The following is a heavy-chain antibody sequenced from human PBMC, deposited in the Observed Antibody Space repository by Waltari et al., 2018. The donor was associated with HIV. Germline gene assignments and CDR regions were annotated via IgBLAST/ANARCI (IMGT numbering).Heavy chain of an antibody. Sequence: EVQLVESGGGLVQPGGSLRLSCAASGFTVSSNYMSWVRQAPGKGLEWVSVIYSGGSTYYADSVKGRFTISRDNSKNTLYLQMNSLRAEDTAVYYCARQYYYDSSGFNWFDPWGQGTLVTVSS. CDR1: GFTVSSNY. V-gene: IGHV3-66*04. CDR3: ARQYYYDSSGFNWFDP. J-gene: IGHJ5*02. CDR2: IYSGGST. D-gene: IGHD3-22*01.